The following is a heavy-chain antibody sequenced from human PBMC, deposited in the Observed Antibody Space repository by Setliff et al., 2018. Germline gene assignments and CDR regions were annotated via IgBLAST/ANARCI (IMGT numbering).Heavy chain of an antibody. D-gene: IGHD3-10*01. Sequence: SETLSLTCTVSGGSISSYYWSWIRQPAGKGLEWIGHIYIGGSANYNPSLKSRVTISVDTSKNQFSLKLSSVTAAGTAVYYCARGGGGLLWFGELSRYYFDYWGQGTLVTAPQ. J-gene: IGHJ4*02. CDR2: IYIGGSA. V-gene: IGHV4-4*07. CDR3: ARGGGGLLWFGELSRYYFDY. CDR1: GGSISSYY.